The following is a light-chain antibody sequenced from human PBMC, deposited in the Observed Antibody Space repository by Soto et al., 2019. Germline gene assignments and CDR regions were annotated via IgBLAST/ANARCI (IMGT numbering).Light chain of an antibody. CDR1: QSVGTY. J-gene: IGKJ4*01. CDR3: QQYSDWPQVT. V-gene: IGKV3-15*01. Sequence: IVMTQSPATLSVSLGERATLSCRASQSVGTYLAWYQQKPGQPPSLLIFAASTRATGIPARFSGTGSGSDFTLTISGLQSEDFAVYSCQQYSDWPQVTFGGGTRVEIK. CDR2: AAS.